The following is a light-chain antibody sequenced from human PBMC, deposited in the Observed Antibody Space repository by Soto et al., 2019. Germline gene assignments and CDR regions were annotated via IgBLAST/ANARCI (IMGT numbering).Light chain of an antibody. CDR2: GAS. J-gene: IGKJ1*01. V-gene: IGKV3-15*01. CDR1: QSVSSN. CDR3: QQYNNCPWT. Sequence: EIVMTQSPATLSVSPGERATLSCRASQSVSSNLAWYQQKPGQAPRLLIYGASTRATGIPARFSGSGSGTEFTRTISSLQSEDFAVYYCQQYNNCPWTFGQGTPVPIK.